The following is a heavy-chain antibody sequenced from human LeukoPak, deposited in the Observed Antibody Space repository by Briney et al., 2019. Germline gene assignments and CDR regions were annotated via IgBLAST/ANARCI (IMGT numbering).Heavy chain of an antibody. Sequence: SETLSLTCAVYGGSFSGYYWSWIRQHPGKGLEWIGEINHSGSTNYNPSLKSRVTISVDTSKNQFSLKLSSVTAADTAVYYCARGWSRIAAAGGFDYWGQGTLVTVSS. CDR1: GGSFSGYY. CDR2: INHSGST. J-gene: IGHJ4*02. CDR3: ARGWSRIAAAGGFDY. V-gene: IGHV4-34*01. D-gene: IGHD6-13*01.